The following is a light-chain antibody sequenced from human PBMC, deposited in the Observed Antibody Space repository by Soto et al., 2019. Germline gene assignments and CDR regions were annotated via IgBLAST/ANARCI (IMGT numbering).Light chain of an antibody. V-gene: IGKV1-17*01. Sequence: DIQMTQSPSALSASVGDRVTITCRASQGMRSDVGWFQQKPGKAPKRLIYAASSVQSGVHSRFSGRGSATEFTLTISSLQPEDVANYCRLQHSNSPRTFGQGTKVEVK. CDR2: AAS. CDR3: LQHSNSPRT. J-gene: IGKJ1*01. CDR1: QGMRSD.